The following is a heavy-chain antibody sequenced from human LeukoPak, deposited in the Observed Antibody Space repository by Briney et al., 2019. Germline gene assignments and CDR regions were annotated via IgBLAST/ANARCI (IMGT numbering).Heavy chain of an antibody. J-gene: IGHJ1*01. D-gene: IGHD1-26*01. Sequence: PGGSLRLSCLVSGFAFKAHYMRWVRQAPGKGPEWVAHIQDEGVSKTYADSVKGRFAISRDNSKNMVYLDMASLTVANPALIYWRKATDSANYFSDSGGDGTLVIVSS. CDR1: GFAFKAHY. V-gene: IGHV3-30*02. CDR3: RKATDSANYFSDS. CDR2: IQDEGVSK.